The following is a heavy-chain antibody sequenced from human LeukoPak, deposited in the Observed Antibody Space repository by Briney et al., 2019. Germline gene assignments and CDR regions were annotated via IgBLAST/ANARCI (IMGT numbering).Heavy chain of an antibody. CDR2: ISSSGSTI. J-gene: IGHJ3*02. CDR1: GFTFSSYE. Sequence: GGSLRLSCAASGFTFSSYEMNWVRQAPGKGLEWVSYISSSGSTIYYADSVKGRFTISRDNAKNSLYLQMNSLRAEDTAVYYCARGPIWYDHQFDIWGQGTMVTVSS. D-gene: IGHD1-14*01. V-gene: IGHV3-48*03. CDR3: ARGPIWYDHQFDI.